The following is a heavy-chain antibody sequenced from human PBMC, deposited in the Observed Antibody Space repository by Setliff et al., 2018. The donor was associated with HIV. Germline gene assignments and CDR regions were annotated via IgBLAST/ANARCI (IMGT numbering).Heavy chain of an antibody. Sequence: ASVKVSCKASGYTFNTYGISWVRRAPGQGLEWMGWISPYNGYTNYVQKLQGRVTMTTDTSTSIAYMELRSLKSDDTAVYYCAREITNYFDYWGQGTLVTVSS. CDR1: GYTFNTYG. D-gene: IGHD3-16*01. J-gene: IGHJ4*02. CDR3: AREITNYFDY. CDR2: ISPYNGYT. V-gene: IGHV1-18*01.